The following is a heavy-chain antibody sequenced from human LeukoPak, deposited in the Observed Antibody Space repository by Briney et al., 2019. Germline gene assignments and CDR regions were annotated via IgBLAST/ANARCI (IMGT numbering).Heavy chain of an antibody. CDR2: ISAYNGNA. J-gene: IGHJ4*02. Sequence: ASVKVSCKASGYTFTSYYMHWVRQAPGQGLEWMGWISAYNGNANYAQKLQGRVTMTTDTSTSTAYMELRSLRSDDTAVYYCARDYYDSSAGFDYWGQGTLVTVSS. D-gene: IGHD3-22*01. CDR1: GYTFTSYY. CDR3: ARDYYDSSAGFDY. V-gene: IGHV1-18*04.